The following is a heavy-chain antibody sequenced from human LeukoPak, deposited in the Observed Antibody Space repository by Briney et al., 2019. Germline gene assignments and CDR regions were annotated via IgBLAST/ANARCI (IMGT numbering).Heavy chain of an antibody. Sequence: PGGSLRPSCAASGFTFSSYGMHWVRQAPGKGLEWVAFIRYDGSNKYYADSVKGRFTISRDNSKNTLYLQMNSLRAEDTAVYYCAKDPFEYSSTNPDYWGQGTLVTVSS. D-gene: IGHD6-6*01. CDR2: IRYDGSNK. CDR1: GFTFSSYG. V-gene: IGHV3-30*02. J-gene: IGHJ4*02. CDR3: AKDPFEYSSTNPDY.